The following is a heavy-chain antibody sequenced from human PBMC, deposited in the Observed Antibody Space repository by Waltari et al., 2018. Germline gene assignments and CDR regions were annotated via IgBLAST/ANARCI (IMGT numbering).Heavy chain of an antibody. D-gene: IGHD2-15*01. CDR1: GYPFSTLG. J-gene: IGHJ4*02. CDR2: ISPYHGLA. V-gene: IGHV1-18*01. Sequence: QVQLLPSGPEVKKPGASVKVPCKASGYPFSTLGIHWVRQAPGQGLEWVGWISPYHGLADSHPRLQGRVSLTTDTSTNTAYLEVKSLRSDDTAVYYCARGGGPRTVVALTFDSWGQGTLVTVSS. CDR3: ARGGGPRTVVALTFDS.